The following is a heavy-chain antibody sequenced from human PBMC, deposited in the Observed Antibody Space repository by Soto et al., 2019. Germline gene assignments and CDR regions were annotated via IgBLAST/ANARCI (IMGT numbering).Heavy chain of an antibody. CDR1: GGSFSGYY. J-gene: IGHJ3*02. CDR2: INHSGST. Sequence: KASETLSLTCAVYGGSFSGYYWSWIRQPPGKGLEWIGEINHSGSTNYNPSLKSRVTISVDTSKNQFSLKLSSVTAADTAVYYCARGYDSSGYYAFDIWGQGTMVTVSS. V-gene: IGHV4-34*01. D-gene: IGHD3-22*01. CDR3: ARGYDSSGYYAFDI.